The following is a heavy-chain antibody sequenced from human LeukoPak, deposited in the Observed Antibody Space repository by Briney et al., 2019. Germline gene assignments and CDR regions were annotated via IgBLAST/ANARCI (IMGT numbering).Heavy chain of an antibody. Sequence: ASVKVSCKASGYTFTSYGISWVRQAPGQGLEWMGWISAYNGNTNYAQKLQGRVTMTTDTSTSTAYMELRSLRSADTAVYYCARDLPLIVVVPAATKRNWFDPWGQGTLVTVSS. J-gene: IGHJ5*02. CDR1: GYTFTSYG. CDR2: ISAYNGNT. CDR3: ARDLPLIVVVPAATKRNWFDP. D-gene: IGHD2-2*01. V-gene: IGHV1-18*04.